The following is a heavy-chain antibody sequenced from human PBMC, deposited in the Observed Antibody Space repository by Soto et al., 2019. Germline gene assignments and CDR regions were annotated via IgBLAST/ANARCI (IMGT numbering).Heavy chain of an antibody. J-gene: IGHJ4*02. D-gene: IGHD6-19*01. CDR3: ARGGRPGIAVAASFDY. CDR2: INHSGST. V-gene: IGHV4-34*01. CDR1: GGSFSGYY. Sequence: SETLSLTCAVYGGSFSGYYWSWIRQPPGKGLEWIGEINHSGSTNYNPSLKSRVTISVDTSKNQFSLKLSSVTAADTAVYYCARGGRPGIAVAASFDYWGQGTLVTVS.